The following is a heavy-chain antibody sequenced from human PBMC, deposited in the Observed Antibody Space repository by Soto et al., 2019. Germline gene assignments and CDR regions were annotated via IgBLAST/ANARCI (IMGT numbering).Heavy chain of an antibody. CDR1: GYTFTSSD. V-gene: IGHV1-8*01. CDR2: MNPNTGNT. Sequence: QVQLVQSGAEVKKPGASVKVSCKASGYTFTSSDINWVRQATGQGLEWMGWMNPNTGNTGYAQKFQGRITLTRSTSISPAYLELSSLNSDDSAVYYCARGASPWGQGTLVTVSS. CDR3: ARGASP. J-gene: IGHJ5*02.